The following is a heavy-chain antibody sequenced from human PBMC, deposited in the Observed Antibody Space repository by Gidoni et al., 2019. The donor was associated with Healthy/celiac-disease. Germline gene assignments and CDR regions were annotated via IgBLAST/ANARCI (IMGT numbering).Heavy chain of an antibody. J-gene: IGHJ4*02. CDR2: ISYDGSNK. Sequence: QVQLVESGGGVVQPGRSLRLSCAASGFTFSSYGMHWVRQAPGKGLEWVAVISYDGSNKYYADSVKGRFTISRDNSKNTLYLQMNSLRAEDTAVYYCAKLPSYGGGYYFDYWGQGTLVTVSS. CDR3: AKLPSYGGGYYFDY. V-gene: IGHV3-30*18. CDR1: GFTFSSYG. D-gene: IGHD4-17*01.